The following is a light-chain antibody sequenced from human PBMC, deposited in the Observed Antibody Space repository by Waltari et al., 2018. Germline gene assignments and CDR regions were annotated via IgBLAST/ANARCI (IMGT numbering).Light chain of an antibody. V-gene: IGLV6-57*03. CDR2: GDN. Sequence: NFMLTQPHSVSESPGKTVTISCTRSSGSIASNFVQWYQQRPGGAPATVVYGDNQRPAGVPDRFAGSLDRSSNSASLSISGLKTEDEADYYCQSYSSSNHVVFGGGTKLTVL. J-gene: IGLJ2*01. CDR3: QSYSSSNHVV. CDR1: SGSIASNF.